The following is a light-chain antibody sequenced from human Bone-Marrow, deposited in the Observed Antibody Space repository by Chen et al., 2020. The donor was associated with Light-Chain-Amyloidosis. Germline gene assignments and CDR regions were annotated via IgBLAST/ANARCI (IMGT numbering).Light chain of an antibody. Sequence: SYVLTQPSSVSAAPGQTATIACGGNNIGSTSVHWYQQQPGQAPLLVVYGDSDRPSGIPERLSGSNSGNTATLTISRVEAGDEADYYCQVWDRSSDRPVFGGGTKLTVL. J-gene: IGLJ3*02. CDR1: NIGSTS. CDR2: GDS. CDR3: QVWDRSSDRPV. V-gene: IGLV3-21*02.